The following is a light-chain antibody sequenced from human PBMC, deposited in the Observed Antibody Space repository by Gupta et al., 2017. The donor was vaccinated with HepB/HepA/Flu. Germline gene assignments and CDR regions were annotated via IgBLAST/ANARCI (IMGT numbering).Light chain of an antibody. CDR2: KAS. V-gene: IGKV1-5*03. J-gene: IGKJ2*04. CDR3: LQYDRHLCS. CDR1: QSINTW. Sequence: QMTQSPSTLSASVGDRVTITCRASQSINTWLAWYQQKPGKAPKLLIYKASSLESGVPSRFSGSGSETEFTLTISSLQPDDFATYYCLQYDRHLCSFGQGTKLEIK.